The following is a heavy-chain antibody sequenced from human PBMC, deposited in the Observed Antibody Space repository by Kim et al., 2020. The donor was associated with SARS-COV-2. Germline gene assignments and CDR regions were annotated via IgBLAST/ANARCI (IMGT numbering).Heavy chain of an antibody. CDR3: ARSELVTGSSSWDY. D-gene: IGHD6-13*01. V-gene: IGHV4-34*01. Sequence: NPSLKSRVTISVDTSKNQFSLKLSSVTAADTAVYYCARSELVTGSSSWDYWGQGTLVTVSS. J-gene: IGHJ4*02.